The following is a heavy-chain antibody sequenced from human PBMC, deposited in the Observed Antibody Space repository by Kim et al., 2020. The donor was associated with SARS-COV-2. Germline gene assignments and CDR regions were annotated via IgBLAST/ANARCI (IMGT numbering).Heavy chain of an antibody. CDR2: IYYSGST. Sequence: SETLSLTCTVSGGSISSSSYYWGWIRQPPGKGLEWIGCIYYSGSTYYNPSLKSQVTISVDTSKNQFSLKLSSVTAADTAVYYCARDIRGALRGIVVVPAATFDPWGQGTLVTVSS. J-gene: IGHJ5*02. CDR3: ARDIRGALRGIVVVPAATFDP. D-gene: IGHD2-2*01. V-gene: IGHV4-39*02. CDR1: GGSISSSSYY.